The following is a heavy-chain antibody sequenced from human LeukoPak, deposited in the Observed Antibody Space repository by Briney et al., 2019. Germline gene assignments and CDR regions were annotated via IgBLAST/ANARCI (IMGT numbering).Heavy chain of an antibody. D-gene: IGHD2-15*01. CDR3: ARVGYCSGGSCYSGSYYYYGMDV. Sequence: PGGSLRLSCAASGFTVSNTYMSWVRQAPGKGLEWIGYIYYSGSNNYNPSLKSRVTISVDTSKNQFSLKLSSVTAADTAVYYCARVGYCSGGSCYSGSYYYYGMDVWGQGTTVTVSS. V-gene: IGHV4-59*02. J-gene: IGHJ6*02. CDR1: GFTVSNTY. CDR2: IYYSGSN.